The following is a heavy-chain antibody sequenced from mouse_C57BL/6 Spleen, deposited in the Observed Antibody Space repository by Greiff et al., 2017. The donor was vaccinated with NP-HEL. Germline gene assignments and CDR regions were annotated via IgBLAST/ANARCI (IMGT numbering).Heavy chain of an antibody. V-gene: IGHV5-4*01. CDR2: ISDGGSYT. Sequence: EVMLVESGGGLVKPGGSLKLSCAASGFTFSSYAMSWVRQTPEKRLEWVATISDGGSYTYYPDNVKGRFTISRDNAKNNLYLQMSHLKSEDTAMYYCARDGDYGSLFDYWGQGTTLTVSS. D-gene: IGHD1-1*01. J-gene: IGHJ2*01. CDR1: GFTFSSYA. CDR3: ARDGDYGSLFDY.